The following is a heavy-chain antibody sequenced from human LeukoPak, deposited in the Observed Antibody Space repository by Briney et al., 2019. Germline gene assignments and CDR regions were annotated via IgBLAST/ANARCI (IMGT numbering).Heavy chain of an antibody. Sequence: MFQGRVTMTTDTSTSTAYMELKNLRSDDTAVYYCARAGDAFDFWGQGTMVTVSS. CDR3: ARAGDAFDF. V-gene: IGHV1-18*01. J-gene: IGHJ3*01.